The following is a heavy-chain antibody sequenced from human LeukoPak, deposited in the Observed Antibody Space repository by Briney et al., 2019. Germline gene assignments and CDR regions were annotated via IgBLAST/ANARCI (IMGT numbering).Heavy chain of an antibody. V-gene: IGHV3-30*18. CDR3: VKEYHSRGFGAYFDY. Sequence: GGSLRLTCTASKFTFSHYGMQWVRQAPGKGLEWVAVISSDGSIKVYADSVKGRFTLSRDNSINTVDLQMNSLRAEDTAVYYCVKEYHSRGFGAYFDYWGQGTLVTVSS. CDR2: ISSDGSIK. D-gene: IGHD3-3*01. J-gene: IGHJ4*02. CDR1: KFTFSHYG.